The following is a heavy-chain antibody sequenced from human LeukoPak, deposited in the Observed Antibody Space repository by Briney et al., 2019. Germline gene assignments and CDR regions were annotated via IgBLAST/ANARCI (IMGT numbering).Heavy chain of an antibody. J-gene: IGHJ5*02. D-gene: IGHD1-1*01. CDR1: GGSISSTNW. CDR3: ASLPGTQPNWFDP. CDR2: IYHSGST. V-gene: IGHV4-4*02. Sequence: SGTLSLTCAVFGGSISSTNWWSWVRQPPGKGLEWIGDIYHSGSTNYNPSLKSRVTISVDKSKNQFSLKLSSVTAADTAVYYCASLPGTQPNWFDPWGQGTLVTVSS.